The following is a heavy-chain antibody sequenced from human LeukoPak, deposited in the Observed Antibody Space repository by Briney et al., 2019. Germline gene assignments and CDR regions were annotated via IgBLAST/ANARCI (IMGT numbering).Heavy chain of an antibody. CDR2: IKHDGTER. V-gene: IGHV3-7*01. Sequence: GGSLRLSCAASGFTLSTYWMSWVRQPPGQGLGWVANIKHDGTERYSADSVKGRFTISRDNAKNSLYLQMNSLSAEDTAVYYCARVGTAEGTLEDYWGQGTLVTVSS. CDR3: ARVGTAEGTLEDY. D-gene: IGHD6-13*01. CDR1: GFTLSTYW. J-gene: IGHJ4*02.